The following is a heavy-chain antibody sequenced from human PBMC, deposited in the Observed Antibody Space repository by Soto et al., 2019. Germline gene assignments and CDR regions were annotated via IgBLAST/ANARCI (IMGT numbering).Heavy chain of an antibody. J-gene: IGHJ4*02. CDR3: ARGAAAARGYFDY. CDR2: IYYSGST. CDR1: GASISSGGYY. Sequence: TLSLAGTVSGASISSGGYYGSWIRQHPGKGLEWIGYIYYSGSTYYNPSLKSRVTISVDTSKNQFSLKLSSVTAADTAVYYCARGAAAARGYFDYWGQGTLVTVYS. D-gene: IGHD6-13*01. V-gene: IGHV4-31*03.